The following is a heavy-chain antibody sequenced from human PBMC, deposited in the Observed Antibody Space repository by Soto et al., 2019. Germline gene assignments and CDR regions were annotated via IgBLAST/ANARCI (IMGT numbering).Heavy chain of an antibody. CDR2: IWYDGNRV. J-gene: IGHJ5*02. CDR3: SRDISFGAYDR. D-gene: IGHD3-10*01. Sequence: QLQLVEFGGGVAKPGGSLRLSCTASGFTFSRHGMLWARQAPGKGLEWVALIWYDGNRVSYADFARGRFTISRDNFASTLYLQMNSLRAEDTAVYYCSRDISFGAYDRGGQGTLVTVSS. CDR1: GFTFSRHG. V-gene: IGHV3-33*02.